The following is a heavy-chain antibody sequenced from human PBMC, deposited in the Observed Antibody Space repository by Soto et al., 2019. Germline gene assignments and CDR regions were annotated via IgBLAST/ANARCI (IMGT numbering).Heavy chain of an antibody. D-gene: IGHD3-3*01. CDR2: IYPGDSDT. J-gene: IGHJ4*02. V-gene: IGHV5-51*01. CDR1: GYSFTSYW. Sequence: GESLKISCKGSGYSFTSYWIGWVRQMPGKGLEWMGIIYPGDSDTRYSPSFQGQVTISADKSISTAYLQWSSLKASDTAMYYCVSGVYYVLTRCPPSSIDYWGQGTLVTVSS. CDR3: VSGVYYVLTRCPPSSIDY.